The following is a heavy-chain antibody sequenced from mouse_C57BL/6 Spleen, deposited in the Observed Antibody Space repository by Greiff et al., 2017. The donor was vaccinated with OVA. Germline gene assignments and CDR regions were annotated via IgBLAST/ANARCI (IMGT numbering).Heavy chain of an antibody. Sequence: QVQLQQPGTELVKPGASVKLSCKASGYTFTSYWMHWVKQRPGQGLEWIGNINPSNGGTNYNEKFKSKATLTVDKSSSTAYMQLSSLTSEDSAVYYGARGVSGYYEGYYAMDYWGQGTSVTVSS. CDR2: INPSNGGT. CDR3: ARGVSGYYEGYYAMDY. V-gene: IGHV1-53*01. D-gene: IGHD2-3*01. CDR1: GYTFTSYW. J-gene: IGHJ4*01.